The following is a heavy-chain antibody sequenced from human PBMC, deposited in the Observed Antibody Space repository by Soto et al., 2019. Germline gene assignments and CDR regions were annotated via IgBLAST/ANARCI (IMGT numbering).Heavy chain of an antibody. J-gene: IGHJ4*02. Sequence: SCAASGFTFSSYWMSWVRQAPGKGLEWVANIKQDGSEKYYVDSVKGRFTISRDNAKNSLYLQMNSLRAEDTAVYYCARDNMITFGGPPAHWGQGTPVTVSS. CDR1: GFTFSSYW. D-gene: IGHD3-16*01. CDR3: ARDNMITFGGPPAH. V-gene: IGHV3-7*03. CDR2: IKQDGSEK.